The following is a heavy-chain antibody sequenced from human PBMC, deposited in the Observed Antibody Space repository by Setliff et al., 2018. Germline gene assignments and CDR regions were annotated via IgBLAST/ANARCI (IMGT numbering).Heavy chain of an antibody. Sequence: SVKVSCKASGGTFSGYAFSWVRQAPGQGPEWMGGITPIFETAHYAEKFRDRVTITADKFTTTVHMELSRLVSEDTAVYFCARDSVTLGQLERRGGWHYYGLDVWGQGTTVTVSS. CDR1: GGTFSGYA. CDR2: ITPIFETA. D-gene: IGHD1-1*01. CDR3: ARDSVTLGQLERRGGWHYYGLDV. J-gene: IGHJ6*02. V-gene: IGHV1-69*06.